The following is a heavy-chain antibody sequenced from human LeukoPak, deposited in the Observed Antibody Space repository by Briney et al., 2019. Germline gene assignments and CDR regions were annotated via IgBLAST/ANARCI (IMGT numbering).Heavy chain of an antibody. Sequence: GGSLRLSCAASGFTFGSYWMTWVRQAPGKGLEWVANIKEDGRDKYYLDPVKGRFTISRDNAKNLLYLQMNSLRAEDTALYYCARDFAYSRLDSWGQGTLVTVSS. J-gene: IGHJ4*02. CDR2: IKEDGRDK. CDR3: ARDFAYSRLDS. CDR1: GFTFGSYW. V-gene: IGHV3-7*03. D-gene: IGHD6-13*01.